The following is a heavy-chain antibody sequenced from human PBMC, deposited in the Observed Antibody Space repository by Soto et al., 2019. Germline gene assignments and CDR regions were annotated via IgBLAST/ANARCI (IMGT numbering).Heavy chain of an antibody. D-gene: IGHD1-26*01. CDR2: IYWDDDK. J-gene: IGHJ4*02. CDR1: GFSLTTGGVG. V-gene: IGHV2-5*02. CDR3: AHRLGIRNDY. Sequence: QITLKESGPTLVKSTQNLTLTCTFSGFSLTTGGVGVAWIRQPPRKALEWLAVIYWDDDKRYSPSLKSRLTITKDTPKNQVVLTMTNMDPLDTATYYCAHRLGIRNDYWGQGALVIVSS.